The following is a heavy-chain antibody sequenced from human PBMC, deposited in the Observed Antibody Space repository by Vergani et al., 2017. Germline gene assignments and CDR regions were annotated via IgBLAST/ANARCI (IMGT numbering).Heavy chain of an antibody. J-gene: IGHJ6*02. CDR3: ARSAPYYYYGMDV. V-gene: IGHV3-48*04. CDR1: GFTFSSYS. Sequence: EVQLVESGGGLVQPGGSLRLSCAASGFTFSSYSMNWVRQAPGKGLEWVSYISSSSSTIHYAESVKGRFTISRDNAKNSLYLQMNSLRAEDTAVYYCARSAPYYYYGMDVWGQGTTVTVSS. CDR2: ISSSSSTI.